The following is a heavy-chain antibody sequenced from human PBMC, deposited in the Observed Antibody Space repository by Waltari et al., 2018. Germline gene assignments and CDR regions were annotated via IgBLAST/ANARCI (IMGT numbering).Heavy chain of an antibody. D-gene: IGHD3-10*01. CDR3: ARPGDFAAFEF. CDR2: INPDSSDT. CDR1: GYPFTAFN. J-gene: IGHJ3*01. Sequence: QVQLLQSGADVKNPGTSVKVSCKAFGYPFTAFNIHWVRQAPGQGLQWMGWINPDSSDTKYVQKFEGRVTMTTDTSSNTVYMELNSLRSDDTAVYYCARPGDFAAFEFWGQGTTVIVSS. V-gene: IGHV1-2*02.